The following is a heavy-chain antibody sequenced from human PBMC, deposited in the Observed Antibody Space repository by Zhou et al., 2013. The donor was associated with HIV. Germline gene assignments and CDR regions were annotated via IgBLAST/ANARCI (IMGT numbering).Heavy chain of an antibody. D-gene: IGHD3-10*01. CDR1: GGSFSGFY. J-gene: IGHJ3*02. Sequence: VQLQQWGAGLLKPSETLSLTCAVYGGSFSGFYWSWIRQPPGKGLEWIGEINHSGGTNLNPSLKSRVSISIDTSKNQFSLKLSSVTAADTAVYYCAKQSGDVVRGLFGAFDIWGQGTMVTVS. V-gene: IGHV4-34*01. CDR3: AKQSGDVVRGLFGAFDI. CDR2: INHSGGT.